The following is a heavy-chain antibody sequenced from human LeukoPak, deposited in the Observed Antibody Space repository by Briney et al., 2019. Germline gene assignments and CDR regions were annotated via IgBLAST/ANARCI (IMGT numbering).Heavy chain of an antibody. CDR2: ISGSGGST. CDR1: GFTFSSYA. D-gene: IGHD3-3*01. V-gene: IGHV3-23*01. J-gene: IGHJ5*02. Sequence: GGSLRLSCAASGFTFSSYAMSWVRQAPGKGLEWVSAISGSGGSTYYADSVKGRFTISTGNSKNTLYLQMNSLRAEDTAVYYCAKDLGGYYDFWSGYHNWFDPWGQGTLVTVCS. CDR3: AKDLGGYYDFWSGYHNWFDP.